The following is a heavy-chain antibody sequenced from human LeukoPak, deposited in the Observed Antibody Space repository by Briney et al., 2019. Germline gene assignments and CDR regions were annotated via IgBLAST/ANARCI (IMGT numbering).Heavy chain of an antibody. CDR3: ARDLGGSYSGVFDY. J-gene: IGHJ4*02. D-gene: IGHD1-26*01. V-gene: IGHV3-49*03. CDR1: GFTFADYA. CDR2: IKSTTYGGTT. Sequence: PGGSLRLSCTGSGFTFADYAVSWFRRAPGKGLEWVCFIKSTTYGGTTEYAASVKGRFTVSRDDSKSIAYLQMNSLKTEDTAVYFCARDLGGSYSGVFDYWGQGTLVPVSS.